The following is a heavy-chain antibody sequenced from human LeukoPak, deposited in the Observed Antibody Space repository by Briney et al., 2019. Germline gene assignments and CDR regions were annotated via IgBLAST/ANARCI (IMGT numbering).Heavy chain of an antibody. CDR3: ARVRYSGYDFDY. D-gene: IGHD5-12*01. V-gene: IGHV3-30-3*01. CDR1: GSTFSGYP. Sequence: GGSLRLSCAASGSTFSGYPTHWVRQTPGKGLEWVAVISHDGSDKHYADPVKGRFTISRDNSKNTVYLQMNSLRAEDTAVYYCARVRYSGYDFDYWGQGTLVTVSS. J-gene: IGHJ4*02. CDR2: ISHDGSDK.